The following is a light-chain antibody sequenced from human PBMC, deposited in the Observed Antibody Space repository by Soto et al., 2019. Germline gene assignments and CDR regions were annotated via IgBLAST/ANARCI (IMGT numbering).Light chain of an antibody. CDR3: SSYTSSSTLYV. CDR1: SSDVGGYNY. Sequence: QSVRTQPASVSGSPRQSITISCTETSSDVGGYNYVSWYQQHPGKAPKLMIYDVSNRPSGVSNRFSGSKSGNTASLTISGFQAEDEADYYCSSYTSSSTLYVFGTGTKVTVL. J-gene: IGLJ1*01. V-gene: IGLV2-14*01. CDR2: DVS.